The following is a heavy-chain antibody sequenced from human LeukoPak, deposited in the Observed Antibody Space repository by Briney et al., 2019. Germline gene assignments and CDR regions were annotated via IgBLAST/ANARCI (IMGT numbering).Heavy chain of an antibody. D-gene: IGHD3/OR15-3a*01. CDR2: ISSSGSTI. J-gene: IGHJ4*02. CDR3: AKIAKDWTGAFDY. V-gene: IGHV3-48*03. Sequence: GGSLRLSCAASGFTFSSYEMNWVRQAPGKGLEWVSYISSSGSTIYYADSVKGRFTISRDNSKNTLYLQMNSLRAEDTAVYYCAKIAKDWTGAFDYWGQGTLVTVSS. CDR1: GFTFSSYE.